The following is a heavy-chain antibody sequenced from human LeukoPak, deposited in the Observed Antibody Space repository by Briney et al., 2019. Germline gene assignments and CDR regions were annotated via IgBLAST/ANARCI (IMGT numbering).Heavy chain of an antibody. CDR3: ARGVVGSYYDY. Sequence: ASVKVSCKASGYTFTGYYMHWVRQAPGQGLEWMGWINPNSGGINYAQKFQGRVTMTRDTSVSTAYMELSRLRSDDTAVYYCARGVVGSYYDYWGQGTLVTVSS. D-gene: IGHD3-10*01. J-gene: IGHJ4*02. V-gene: IGHV1-2*02. CDR1: GYTFTGYY. CDR2: INPNSGGI.